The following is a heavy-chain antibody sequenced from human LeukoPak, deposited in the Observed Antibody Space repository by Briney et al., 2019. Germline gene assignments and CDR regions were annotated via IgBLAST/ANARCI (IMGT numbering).Heavy chain of an antibody. CDR1: GFTFSSYA. D-gene: IGHD3-10*01. V-gene: IGHV3-30-3*01. CDR3: ARDRSYYGSGYYFDY. Sequence: PGRSLRLSCAASGFTFSSYAMHWVRQAPGKGLEWVAVISYDGSNKYYADSVKGRFTISRDNSKNTLYLQMNSLRAEDTAVYYCARDRSYYGSGYYFDYWGQGTLVTVSS. CDR2: ISYDGSNK. J-gene: IGHJ4*02.